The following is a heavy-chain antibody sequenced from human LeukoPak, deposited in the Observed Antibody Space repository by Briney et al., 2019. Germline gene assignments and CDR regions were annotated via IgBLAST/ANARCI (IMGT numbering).Heavy chain of an antibody. CDR2: INAGNGNT. J-gene: IGHJ5*02. V-gene: IGHV1-3*01. D-gene: IGHD3-22*01. CDR1: GYTFTSYA. CDR3: AREYYDQTFVP. Sequence: GASVKVSCKASGYTFTSYAMHWVRQAPGQRREWLGWINAGNGNTKYSQKFQGRVTITRDTSASTAYMERSSLRSEDTAVYYCAREYYDQTFVPGGQGTLVTVSS.